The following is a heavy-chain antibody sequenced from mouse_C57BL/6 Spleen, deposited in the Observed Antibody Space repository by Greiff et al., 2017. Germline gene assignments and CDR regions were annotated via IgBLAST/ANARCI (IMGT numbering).Heavy chain of an antibody. J-gene: IGHJ2*01. CDR1: GYTFTSYW. CDR3: ARTPYYYGSRLFDY. Sequence: VQLQQPGAELVKPGASVKLSCKASGYTFTSYWMHWVKQRPGQGLEWIGMIHPNSGSTNYNERFKSKATLTVDKSSSTAYMQLSGLTSEDSAVFYCARTPYYYGSRLFDYWGQGTTLTVSS. D-gene: IGHD1-1*01. CDR2: IHPNSGST. V-gene: IGHV1-64*01.